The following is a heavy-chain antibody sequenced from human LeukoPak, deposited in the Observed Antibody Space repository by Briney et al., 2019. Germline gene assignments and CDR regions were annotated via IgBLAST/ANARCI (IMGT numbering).Heavy chain of an antibody. CDR2: IFYSGST. V-gene: IGHV4-39*01. CDR1: GGSINSSCYY. CDR3: ARHEAYCGGDCYPDAFDI. D-gene: IGHD2-21*02. J-gene: IGHJ3*02. Sequence: SETPSPPCTVSGGSINSSCYYWGGVPQPPRKGPGWVGGIFYSGSTYYNPSLKSRVTISVDTSKNQFSLKLSSVTAADTAVYYCARHEAYCGGDCYPDAFDIWGQGTMVTVSS.